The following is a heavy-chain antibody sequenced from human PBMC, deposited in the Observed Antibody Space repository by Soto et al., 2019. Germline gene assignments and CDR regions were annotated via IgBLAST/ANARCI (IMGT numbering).Heavy chain of an antibody. V-gene: IGHV1-69*12. CDR3: ARQMRAAAGPNYFDY. CDR2: IIPIFGTA. J-gene: IGHJ4*02. Sequence: QVQLVQSGAEVKKPGSSVKVSCKASGGTFSSYAISWVRQAPGQGLEWMGGIIPIFGTANYAQKFQGRVTITADESTSTAYMELSGLGSEDTAVYYCARQMRAAAGPNYFDYWGQGTLVTVSS. CDR1: GGTFSSYA. D-gene: IGHD6-13*01.